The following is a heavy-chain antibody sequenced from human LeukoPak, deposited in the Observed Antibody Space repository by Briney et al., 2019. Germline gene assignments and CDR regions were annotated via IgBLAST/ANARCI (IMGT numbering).Heavy chain of an antibody. V-gene: IGHV4-59*12. Sequence: SETLSLTCTVSGGSISSYYWSWIRQPPGKGLEWIGYIYYSGSTNYNPSLKSRVTISVDTPKNHFSLTLSSVTAADTAVYYCARSDGYGLVGIWGQGTMVTVSS. CDR2: IYYSGST. CDR1: GGSISSYY. D-gene: IGHD3-10*01. J-gene: IGHJ3*02. CDR3: ARSDGYGLVGI.